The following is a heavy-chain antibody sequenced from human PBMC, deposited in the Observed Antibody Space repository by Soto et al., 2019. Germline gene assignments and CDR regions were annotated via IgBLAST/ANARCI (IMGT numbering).Heavy chain of an antibody. J-gene: IGHJ4*02. Sequence: EVQLVESGGGLVQPGGSLRLSCAASGFTFSSYSMNWVRQAPGKGLEWVSYISSSSSTIYYADSVKGRFTISRDNAKNSLYLQMNSLRAEDTAVYYCARDHSGYVGGGFAYWGQGTLVTVSS. CDR1: GFTFSSYS. CDR3: ARDHSGYVGGGFAY. D-gene: IGHD5-12*01. CDR2: ISSSSSTI. V-gene: IGHV3-48*01.